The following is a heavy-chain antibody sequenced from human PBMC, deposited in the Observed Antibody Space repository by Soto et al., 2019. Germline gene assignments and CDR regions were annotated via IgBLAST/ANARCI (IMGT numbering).Heavy chain of an antibody. V-gene: IGHV1-69*13. D-gene: IGHD2-2*01. CDR3: ARADIVVVPAANFYYYYGMDV. CDR2: IIPIFGTA. J-gene: IGHJ6*02. CDR1: GGTFSSYA. Sequence: SVKVSCKASGGTFSSYAISWVRQAPGQGLEWMGGIIPIFGTANYAQKFQGRVTITADESTSTAYMELSSLRSEDTAVYYCARADIVVVPAANFYYYYGMDVWGQGTTVTVSS.